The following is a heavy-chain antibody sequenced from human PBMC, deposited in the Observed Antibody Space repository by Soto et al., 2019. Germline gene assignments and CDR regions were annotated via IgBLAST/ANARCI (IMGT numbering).Heavy chain of an antibody. Sequence: GGSLRLSCAASGFTFDDYTMHWVRQAPGKGLEWVSLISWDGGSTYYADSVKGRFTISRDNSKNSLYLQMNSLRTEDTALYYCAKDKTIEDGYHEVSPYYFDYWGQGTLVTVSS. CDR3: AKDKTIEDGYHEVSPYYFDY. V-gene: IGHV3-43*01. D-gene: IGHD5-12*01. CDR2: ISWDGGST. J-gene: IGHJ4*02. CDR1: GFTFDDYT.